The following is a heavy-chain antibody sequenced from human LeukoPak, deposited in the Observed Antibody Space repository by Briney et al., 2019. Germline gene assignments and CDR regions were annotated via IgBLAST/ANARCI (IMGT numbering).Heavy chain of an antibody. J-gene: IGHJ4*02. V-gene: IGHV1-18*01. CDR2: ISAYKGNT. CDR3: ARDLRSGYYDY. D-gene: IGHD3-3*01. CDR1: GYTFSTYG. Sequence: ASVKVSCKASGYTFSTYGISWVRQAPGQGLEWMGWISAYKGNTYYAQKFQGRVTMTRDTSISTAYMELSRLTSDDTAVYYCARDLRSGYYDYWGQGTLVTVSS.